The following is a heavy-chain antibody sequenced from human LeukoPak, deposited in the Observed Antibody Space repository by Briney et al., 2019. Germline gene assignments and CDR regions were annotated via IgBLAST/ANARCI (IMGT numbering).Heavy chain of an antibody. CDR3: ASFSLVGATAVAFDI. V-gene: IGHV4-4*07. CDR1: GGSISSYY. J-gene: IGHJ3*02. Sequence: SETLSLTCTVSGGSISSYYWSWIRQPAGKGLEWIGRIYTSGSTNYNPSPKSRVTMSVDTSKNQFSLKLSSVTAADTAVYYCASFSLVGATAVAFDIWGQGTMVTVSS. CDR2: IYTSGST. D-gene: IGHD1-26*01.